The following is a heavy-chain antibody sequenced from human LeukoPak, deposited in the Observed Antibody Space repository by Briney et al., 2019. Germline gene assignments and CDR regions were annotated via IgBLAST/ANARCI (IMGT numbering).Heavy chain of an antibody. Sequence: SGTLSLTSAVSGGSISSSNWWSWVRQPPGKGLEWIGEIYHSGSTNYNPSLKSRVTISVDRSKNQFSLKLSSVTAADTAVYYCASTLWFGELFLGLDVWGQGTTVTVSS. D-gene: IGHD3-10*01. CDR2: IYHSGST. V-gene: IGHV4-4*02. J-gene: IGHJ6*02. CDR1: GGSISSSNW. CDR3: ASTLWFGELFLGLDV.